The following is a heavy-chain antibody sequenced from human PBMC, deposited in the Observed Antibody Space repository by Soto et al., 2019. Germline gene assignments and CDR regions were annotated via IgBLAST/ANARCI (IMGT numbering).Heavy chain of an antibody. CDR2: IRSKTDGGTT. V-gene: IGHV3-15*01. CDR3: SYDSYRGDY. CDR1: GFTFSDAW. Sequence: EVQLVESGGGLVKPGGSLSLSCAASGFTFSDAWMGWVRQAPGKGLEWVGRIRSKTDGGTTDYAAPVKGRFTISRDDSKNTLYLQMNILKTEDTALYYCSYDSYRGDYWGQGTLVTVSS. D-gene: IGHD3-22*01. J-gene: IGHJ4*02.